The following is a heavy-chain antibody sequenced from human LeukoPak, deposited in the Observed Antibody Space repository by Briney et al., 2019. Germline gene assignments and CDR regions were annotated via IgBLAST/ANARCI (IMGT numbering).Heavy chain of an antibody. D-gene: IGHD3-9*01. Sequence: ASVNVSCKASRYSFTGYYIHWVRQAHGQGLEWMGRINPKSGGTNYAQKFQGRVTMTRDTSISTAYMELSRLESDDTAVYYCARGDYDILTGYPNSYFNYWGQGTLVTVSS. CDR1: RYSFTGYY. J-gene: IGHJ4*02. CDR3: ARGDYDILTGYPNSYFNY. CDR2: INPKSGGT. V-gene: IGHV1-2*06.